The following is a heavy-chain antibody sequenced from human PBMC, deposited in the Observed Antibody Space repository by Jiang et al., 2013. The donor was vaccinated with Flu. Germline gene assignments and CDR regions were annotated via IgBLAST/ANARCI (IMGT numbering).Heavy chain of an antibody. J-gene: IGHJ4*02. CDR2: ISSSSAYI. Sequence: QLLESGGGLIKPGGSLRLSCAASGFTFSSYSIYWVRPGSRKGPEWVSSISSSSAYIYYADSVKGRFTISRDNAKNSVYLQMNSLRAEDTAVYYCVREETQFRYAIDYWGQ. V-gene: IGHV3-21*01. CDR3: VREETQFRYAIDY. CDR1: GFTFSSYS. D-gene: IGHD2-15*01.